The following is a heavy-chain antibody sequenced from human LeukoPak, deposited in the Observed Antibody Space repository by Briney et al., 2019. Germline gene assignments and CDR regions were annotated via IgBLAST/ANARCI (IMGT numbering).Heavy chain of an antibody. CDR3: ARLGT. V-gene: IGHV3-7*01. J-gene: IGHJ5*02. CDR2: IKQDGSEK. Sequence: HPGGSLRLSCAASGFTFSSYSMNWVRQAPGKGLEWVANIKQDGSEKYYVDSVKGRFTISRDNAKNSLYLQMNSLRAEDAAVYYCARLGTWGQGTLVTVSS. CDR1: GFTFSSYS.